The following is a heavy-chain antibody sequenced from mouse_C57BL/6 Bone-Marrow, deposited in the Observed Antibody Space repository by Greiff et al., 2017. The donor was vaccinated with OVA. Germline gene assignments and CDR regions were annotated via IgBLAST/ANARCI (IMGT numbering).Heavy chain of an antibody. D-gene: IGHD1-1*01. CDR3: ARSGHYYGPWYFDV. V-gene: IGHV1-72*01. J-gene: IGHJ1*03. CDR2: IEPNSGGT. Sequence: VQLQQPGAELVKPGASVKLSCKASGYTFTSYWMHWVKQRPGRGLEWIGRIEPNSGGTKYNEKFKSKATLTVDKPSSTAYMQLSSLTSEDSAVYYCARSGHYYGPWYFDVWGTGTTVTVSS. CDR1: GYTFTSYW.